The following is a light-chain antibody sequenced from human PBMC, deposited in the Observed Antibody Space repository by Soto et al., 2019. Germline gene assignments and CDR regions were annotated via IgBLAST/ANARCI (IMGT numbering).Light chain of an antibody. CDR2: GAS. CDR3: QQYGSSPLWT. CDR1: QRVSSSY. Sequence: EIVLTQSPGTLSMSPGERATLFCRASQRVSSSYLAWYQQKPGQAPRLLIYGASSRATGIPDRFRGSGSGTDFTLPISRLEPEDFAVYYCQQYGSSPLWTFGQGTKVEIK. J-gene: IGKJ1*01. V-gene: IGKV3-20*01.